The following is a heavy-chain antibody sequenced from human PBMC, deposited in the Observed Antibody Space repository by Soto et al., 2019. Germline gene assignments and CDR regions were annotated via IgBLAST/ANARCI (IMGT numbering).Heavy chain of an antibody. CDR1: GGTFSSYA. CDR2: IIPIFGTA. D-gene: IGHD1-26*01. V-gene: IGHV1-69*13. CDR3: ARAGSSESRAPTWSIYYYSGMDA. J-gene: IGHJ6*02. Sequence: ASVTVSCKSSGGTFSSYAISWVRQAPGQGREWMGGIIPIFGTANYAQKFQGRVTITADESTSTADMELSSLGSEDRAVYYCARAGSSESRAPTWSIYYYSGMDAWGQGTTVTVS.